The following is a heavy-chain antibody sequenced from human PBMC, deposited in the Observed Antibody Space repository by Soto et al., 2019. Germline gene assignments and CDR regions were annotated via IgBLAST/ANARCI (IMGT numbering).Heavy chain of an antibody. CDR2: ISGSGGST. D-gene: IGHD4-4*01. Sequence: GGSLRLSCAASGFTFSSYAMSWVRQAPGKGLEWVSAISGSGGSTYYADSVKGRFTISRDNSKNTLYLQMNSLRAEDTAVYYCAKNVAYSNYYYYYYMDVWGKGTTVTVSS. V-gene: IGHV3-23*01. J-gene: IGHJ6*03. CDR1: GFTFSSYA. CDR3: AKNVAYSNYYYYYYMDV.